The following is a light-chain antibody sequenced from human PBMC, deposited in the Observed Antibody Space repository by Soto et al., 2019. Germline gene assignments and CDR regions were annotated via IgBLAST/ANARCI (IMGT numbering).Light chain of an antibody. V-gene: IGKV1-33*01. Sequence: DNQMTQSPSSLSSSVGDRVTITCQASQDISKYLNWYQQKPWKAPKLLISDVSNLETGVPSRFSGSGSGTHFTFTISSLQPDDIATYYCQRFGVFGPGTKVDSK. CDR1: QDISKY. CDR3: QRFGV. J-gene: IGKJ3*01. CDR2: DVS.